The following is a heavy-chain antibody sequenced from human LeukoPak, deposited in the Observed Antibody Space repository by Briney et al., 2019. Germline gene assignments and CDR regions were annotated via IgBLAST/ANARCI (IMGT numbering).Heavy chain of an antibody. CDR3: TRAVAAADFSPGY. D-gene: IGHD3/OR15-3a*01. Sequence: RGCLRLSCVASGFTFSSYSMNWVRQAPGKGLEWISSISRGSSYIYYADSVKGRFTISRDNANNSLYLQMSSLRAEDTAVYYCTRAVAAADFSPGYWGQGSLVTVSS. J-gene: IGHJ4*02. CDR1: GFTFSSYS. V-gene: IGHV3-21*01. CDR2: ISRGSSYI.